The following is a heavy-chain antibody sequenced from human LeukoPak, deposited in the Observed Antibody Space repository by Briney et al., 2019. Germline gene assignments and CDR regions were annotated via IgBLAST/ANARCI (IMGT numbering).Heavy chain of an antibody. CDR2: INTDGSST. V-gene: IGHV3-74*01. Sequence: PSETLSLTCTVSGGSISSYYWSWVRQAPGKGLVWVSRINTDGSSTSYADSVKGRFTISRDNAKNTLYLQMNSLRAEDTAVYYCARPGYRDDAFDIWGQGTMVTVSS. J-gene: IGHJ3*02. D-gene: IGHD2-2*01. CDR1: GGSISSYY. CDR3: ARPGYRDDAFDI.